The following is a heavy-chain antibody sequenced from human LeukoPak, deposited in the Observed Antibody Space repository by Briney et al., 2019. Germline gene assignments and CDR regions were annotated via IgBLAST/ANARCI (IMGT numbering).Heavy chain of an antibody. J-gene: IGHJ4*02. D-gene: IGHD1-26*01. CDR1: GFTLSSYT. Sequence: AESLTLSCAASGFTLSSYTMYWVRQAPGRGLVWVARFTSDGNSVTYADFVKGRFTVSRDIAKNTLYLQMNSLRAEDTAVYYSARAQVGTPTARWGQGTLVTVSS. CDR2: FTSDGNSV. V-gene: IGHV3-74*01. CDR3: ARAQVGTPTAR.